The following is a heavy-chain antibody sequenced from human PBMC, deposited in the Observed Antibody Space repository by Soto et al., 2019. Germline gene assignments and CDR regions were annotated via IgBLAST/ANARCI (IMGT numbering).Heavy chain of an antibody. Sequence: QVQLVESGGGVVQPGRSLRLSCAASGFIFSGYGMHWVRQAPGKGLEWVAVIWYDGSNENYADSVKGRFTISRDKSKNTLYLQMNSLRAEDRAVYYCTRRFSDGWYSDYWGQGTLVTVSS. V-gene: IGHV3-33*01. CDR1: GFIFSGYG. J-gene: IGHJ4*02. CDR3: TRRFSDGWYSDY. D-gene: IGHD6-19*01. CDR2: IWYDGSNE.